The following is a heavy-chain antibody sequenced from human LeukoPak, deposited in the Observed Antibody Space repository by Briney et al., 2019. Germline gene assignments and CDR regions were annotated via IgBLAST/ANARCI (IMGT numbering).Heavy chain of an antibody. V-gene: IGHV3-21*01. CDR1: GFTFSSYS. CDR2: ISSSSSYI. D-gene: IGHD3-10*01. Sequence: GGSLRLSCAASGFTFSSYSMNWVRQAPGKGLEWVSSISSSSSYIYYADSVKGRFTISRDNAKNSLYPQMNSLRAEDTAVYYCARAFGQLKYYFDYWGQGTLVTVSS. CDR3: ARAFGQLKYYFDY. J-gene: IGHJ4*02.